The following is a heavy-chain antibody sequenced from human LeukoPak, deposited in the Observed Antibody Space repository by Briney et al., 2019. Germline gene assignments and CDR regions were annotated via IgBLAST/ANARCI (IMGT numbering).Heavy chain of an antibody. V-gene: IGHV3-64*01. Sequence: TGGSLRLSCAASGFTFSTYAMHWVRQAPGKGLEYVSSITSNGDNTYYANSVKGRFTISRDNSKDTLYLQKGSLRPEDMAVYYCARDRAGVGDYWGQGTLVTVSS. CDR2: ITSNGDNT. CDR1: GFTFSTYA. CDR3: ARDRAGVGDY. D-gene: IGHD2-8*01. J-gene: IGHJ4*02.